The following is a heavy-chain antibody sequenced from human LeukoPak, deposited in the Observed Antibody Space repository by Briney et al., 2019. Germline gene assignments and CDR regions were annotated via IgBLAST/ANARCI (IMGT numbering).Heavy chain of an antibody. V-gene: IGHV3-30*02. J-gene: IGHJ4*02. CDR3: AKTGVVVVVATHGY. Sequence: GGSLRLSCAASGFTFSCYGMHWVRQAPGKGLEWVAFIRYDGNNKYFADSVKGRFTISRDNSKNTLYLQMNSLRAEDTAVYYCAKTGVVVVVATHGYWGQGTLVTVSS. D-gene: IGHD2-15*01. CDR1: GFTFSCYG. CDR2: IRYDGNNK.